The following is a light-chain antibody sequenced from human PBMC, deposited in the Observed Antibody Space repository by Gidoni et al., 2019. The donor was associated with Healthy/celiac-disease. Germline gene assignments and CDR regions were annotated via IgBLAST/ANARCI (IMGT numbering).Light chain of an antibody. CDR2: GAS. CDR1: QSVSSSY. CDR3: QQYGSSPPIT. V-gene: IGKV3-20*01. Sequence: EIVLTHSPGTLSLSPGERATLACRASQSVSSSYLAWYQQKPGQDHRLLIDGASSRATGIPDRFSGSGSGTDFTLTISRLETDDFVVHYCQQYGSSPPITFGGGTKVEIK. J-gene: IGKJ4*01.